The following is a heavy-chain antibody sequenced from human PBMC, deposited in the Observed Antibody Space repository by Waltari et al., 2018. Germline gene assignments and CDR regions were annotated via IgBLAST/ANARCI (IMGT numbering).Heavy chain of an antibody. CDR3: ARGSEDSGSLGLCFDY. CDR2: IDYSGSP. D-gene: IGHD3-22*01. Sequence: QVQLQESGPGLVKPSQTLSLTCTLSGRSISSGGYYLSWIRQHPGNGLGWIGYIDYSGSPYYNPSLERLVTRAVDTSQNQFSRKLSSVTAADTDVYYCARGSEDSGSLGLCFDYWGQGTLVTVSS. V-gene: IGHV4-31*01. J-gene: IGHJ4*02. CDR1: GRSISSGGYY.